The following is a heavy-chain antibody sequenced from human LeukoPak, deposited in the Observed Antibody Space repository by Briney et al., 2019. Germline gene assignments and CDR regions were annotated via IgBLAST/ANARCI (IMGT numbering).Heavy chain of an antibody. CDR2: ISWDGSST. D-gene: IGHD2-2*01. CDR1: GFTFDDYT. J-gene: IGHJ5*02. V-gene: IGHV3-43*01. CDR3: AKGFQYQLPGLIDP. Sequence: GGSLRLSCAASGFTFDDYTMHWVRQVPGKGLEWVSFISWDGSSTYYADSVKGRFTISRDNSKNTLYLQMNSLRAEDTAVYYCAKGFQYQLPGLIDPWGQGTLVTVSS.